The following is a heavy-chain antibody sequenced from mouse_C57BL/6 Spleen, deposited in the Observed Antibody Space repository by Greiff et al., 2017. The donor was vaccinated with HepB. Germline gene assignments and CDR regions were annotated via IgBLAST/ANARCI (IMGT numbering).Heavy chain of an antibody. CDR2: ISSGGSYT. CDR3: ARRYGYDGDWYFDV. J-gene: IGHJ1*03. V-gene: IGHV5-6*02. D-gene: IGHD2-2*01. Sequence: EVKLVESGGDLVKPGGSLKLSCAASGFTFSSYGMSWVRQTPDKGLEWVATISSGGSYTYYPDSVKGRFTISRDNAKNTLYLQMSSLKSEDTAMYYCARRYGYDGDWYFDVWGTGTTVTVSS. CDR1: GFTFSSYG.